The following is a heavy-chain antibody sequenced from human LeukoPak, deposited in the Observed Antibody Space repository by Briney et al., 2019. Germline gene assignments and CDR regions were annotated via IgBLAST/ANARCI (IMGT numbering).Heavy chain of an antibody. CDR3: ARDMSRGNPYDFGSGANCLDP. V-gene: IGHV4-59*01. CDR1: GGSISSYY. Sequence: SETLSLTCTVSGGSISSYYWSWIRQPPGKGLEWIGYIYYSGSTNYNPSLKSRVTISVDTSKNQFSLKLSSVTAADTAVYYCARDMSRGNPYDFGSGANCLDPWGQGTLVTVSS. J-gene: IGHJ5*02. CDR2: IYYSGST. D-gene: IGHD3-3*01.